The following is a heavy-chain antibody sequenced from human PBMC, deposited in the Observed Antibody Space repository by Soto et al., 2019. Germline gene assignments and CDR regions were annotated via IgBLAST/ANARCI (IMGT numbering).Heavy chain of an antibody. CDR3: ARQYGPFDY. J-gene: IGHJ4*02. CDR1: GDSISNYY. CDR2: ISYTGGT. V-gene: IGHV4-59*01. D-gene: IGHD4-17*01. Sequence: PSETLSLTCSVSGDSISNYYWSWIRQPPGKGLQWIGYISYTGGTNYSPSLKSRVTISLDTSKNQFSLKLTSVIAADTAVYYCARQYGPFDYWGQGTLVTVSS.